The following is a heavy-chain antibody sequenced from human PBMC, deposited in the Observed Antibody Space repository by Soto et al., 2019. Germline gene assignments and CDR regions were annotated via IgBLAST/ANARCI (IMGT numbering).Heavy chain of an antibody. CDR1: GYTFTRYT. Sequence: ASVEVSCKXSGYTFTRYTMNWVRQAPGQRLEWMGRINPDNGNTKSSQKFQDRVIITRDTSASTAYMDLSSLRSEDPAVYYCARGIATGQLDPWGQGTLVTVSS. CDR3: ARGIATGQLDP. D-gene: IGHD2-15*01. CDR2: INPDNGNT. J-gene: IGHJ5*02. V-gene: IGHV1-3*01.